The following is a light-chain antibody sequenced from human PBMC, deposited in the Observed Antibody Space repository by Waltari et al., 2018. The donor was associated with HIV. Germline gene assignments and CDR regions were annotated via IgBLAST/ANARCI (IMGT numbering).Light chain of an antibody. J-gene: IGKJ3*01. CDR2: GAS. V-gene: IGKV3-20*01. Sequence: EIVLTQSPGTLSLSPGERAALSCRASQIITSGYLAWYKQKPGQAPRLLIYGASSRATGIPDRFSGSGSGTDFTLTISRLEPEDFAVYYCQQYGTSLITFGPGTIVDIK. CDR1: QIITSGY. CDR3: QQYGTSLIT.